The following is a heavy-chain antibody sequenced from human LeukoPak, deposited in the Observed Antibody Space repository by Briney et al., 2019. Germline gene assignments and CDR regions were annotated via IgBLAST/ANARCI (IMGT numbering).Heavy chain of an antibody. Sequence: QSVGSLRLSCAAPGLTFSNYWMSWVRQAPGKGLEWVANIKEDGNEKYYVDSVKGRFTISRDNAKKSLYLQMNSLRAEDTAVYYCARDRSRFYYWGQGTPVTVSS. V-gene: IGHV3-7*01. CDR2: IKEDGNEK. J-gene: IGHJ4*02. D-gene: IGHD2-2*01. CDR1: GLTFSNYW. CDR3: ARDRSRFYY.